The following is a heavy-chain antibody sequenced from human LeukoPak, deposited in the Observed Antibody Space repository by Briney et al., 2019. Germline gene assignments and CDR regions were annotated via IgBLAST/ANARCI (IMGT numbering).Heavy chain of an antibody. CDR1: GFTFDDYA. J-gene: IGHJ4*02. D-gene: IGHD1-26*01. V-gene: IGHV3-21*01. CDR2: ISSSSSYI. Sequence: GRSLRLSCAASGFTFDDYAMNWVRQAPGKGLEWVSSISSSSSYIYYADSVKGRFTISRDNAKNSLYLQMNSLRAEDTAVYYCASDGASYYFDYWGQGTLVTVSS. CDR3: ASDGASYYFDY.